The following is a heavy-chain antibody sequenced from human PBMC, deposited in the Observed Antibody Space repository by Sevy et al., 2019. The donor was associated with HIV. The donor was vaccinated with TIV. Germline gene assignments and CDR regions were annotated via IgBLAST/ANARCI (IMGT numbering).Heavy chain of an antibody. CDR3: ARTRYSGYDWPLDY. Sequence: GGSLRLSCAASGFTFSSYSMNWVRQAPGKGLEWVSYISSSSSTIYYADSVKGRFTISRDNAKNSLYLQMNSLRDEDTAVYYWARTRYSGYDWPLDYWGQGTLVTVSS. D-gene: IGHD5-12*01. CDR2: ISSSSSTI. CDR1: GFTFSSYS. J-gene: IGHJ4*02. V-gene: IGHV3-48*02.